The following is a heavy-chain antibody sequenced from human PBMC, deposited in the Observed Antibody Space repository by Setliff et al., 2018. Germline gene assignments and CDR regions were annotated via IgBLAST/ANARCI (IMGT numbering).Heavy chain of an antibody. J-gene: IGHJ6*02. CDR3: ARDRTAYSYGLDV. D-gene: IGHD5-18*01. V-gene: IGHV4-34*01. CDR1: GGSFSNYY. CDR2: INHSGST. Sequence: TLSLTCTVYGGSFSNYYWSWIRQPPGKGLEWIGEINHSGSTNYNPSLKTRVTMSVDTSKNQFALNLRSVTAADSAVYYCARDRTAYSYGLDVWAQGTTVTVSS.